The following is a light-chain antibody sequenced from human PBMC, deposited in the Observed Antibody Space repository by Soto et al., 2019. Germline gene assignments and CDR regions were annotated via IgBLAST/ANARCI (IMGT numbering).Light chain of an antibody. CDR1: SSNIGAGYD. CDR3: QSYDSSRLV. V-gene: IGLV1-40*01. J-gene: IGLJ2*01. CDR2: GNS. Sequence: QSVLTQPPSVSGAPGQRVTISYTGSSSNIGAGYDVHWYQQLPGTAPKLLIYGNSNRPSGVPDRFSGSKSGTSASLAITGLQAEDEADYYCQSYDSSRLVFGGGTKLTVL.